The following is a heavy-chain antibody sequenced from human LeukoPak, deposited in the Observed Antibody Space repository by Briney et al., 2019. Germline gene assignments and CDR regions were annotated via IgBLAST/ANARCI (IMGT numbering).Heavy chain of an antibody. CDR1: GGTFSSYA. V-gene: IGHV1-69*06. D-gene: IGHD3-22*01. Sequence: GASVKVSCKASGGTFSSYAISWVRQAPGQGLEWMGGIIPIFGTANYAQKFQGRVTITADKSTSTAYMELSSLRSEDTAVYYCASDRWYYYDSSGYRYYYMDVWGKGTTVTVSS. CDR3: ASDRWYYYDSSGYRYYYMDV. CDR2: IIPIFGTA. J-gene: IGHJ6*03.